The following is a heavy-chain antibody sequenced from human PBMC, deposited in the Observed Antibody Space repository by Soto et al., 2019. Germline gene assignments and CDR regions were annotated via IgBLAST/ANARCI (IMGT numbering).Heavy chain of an antibody. J-gene: IGHJ6*02. CDR2: ISSSGSTI. CDR3: AREEYCSSTSCYTGGYCYYGMDV. Sequence: PGGSLRLSCAASGFTFSCYEMNWVRQAPGKGLEWVSYISSSGSTIYYADSVKGRFTISRDNAKNSLYLQMNSLRAEDTAVYYCAREEYCSSTSCYTGGYCYYGMDVWGQGTTVTVSS. CDR1: GFTFSCYE. D-gene: IGHD2-2*02. V-gene: IGHV3-48*03.